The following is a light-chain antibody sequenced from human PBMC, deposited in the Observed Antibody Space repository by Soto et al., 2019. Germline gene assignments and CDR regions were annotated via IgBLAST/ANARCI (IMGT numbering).Light chain of an antibody. CDR1: QGIRND. J-gene: IGKJ1*01. V-gene: IGKV1-6*02. Sequence: AIQMTQSPSSLSASVGDRVTITCRASQGIRNDLGWFQQRPGKAPKLLIYAASTLQSGVPSRFSGSGSGTDFTLTISSLQPEDFATYYCLQDYNYPRTFGQGTKVDIK. CDR2: AAS. CDR3: LQDYNYPRT.